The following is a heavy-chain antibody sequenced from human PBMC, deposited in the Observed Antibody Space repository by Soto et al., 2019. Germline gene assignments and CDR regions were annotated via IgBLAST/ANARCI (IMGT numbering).Heavy chain of an antibody. V-gene: IGHV3-23*01. CDR2: ISGTGDKA. J-gene: IGHJ4*02. CDR3: AFGNLSYYFDY. D-gene: IGHD3-16*01. Sequence: GGSLRLSCAPSGFSFSNYAMTWVRQAPGKGLEWVSTISGTGDKAYYADPVKGRFTISRDNSKNTLSLQMNSLRAEDTAVYHCAFGNLSYYFDYWGQGTPVTVSS. CDR1: GFSFSNYA.